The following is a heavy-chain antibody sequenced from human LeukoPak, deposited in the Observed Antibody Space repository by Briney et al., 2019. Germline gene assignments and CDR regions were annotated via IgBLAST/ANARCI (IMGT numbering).Heavy chain of an antibody. D-gene: IGHD2-15*01. Sequence: GGSLRLSCAASGFTFSSYWMSWVRQAPGKGLEWVANIKQDGSEKYYVDSVKGRFTISRDNSKNTLYLQMNSLRAEDTAVYYCATGERYCSGGSCAALGDAFDIWGQGTMVTVSS. CDR1: GFTFSSYW. CDR3: ATGERYCSGGSCAALGDAFDI. CDR2: IKQDGSEK. V-gene: IGHV3-7*01. J-gene: IGHJ3*02.